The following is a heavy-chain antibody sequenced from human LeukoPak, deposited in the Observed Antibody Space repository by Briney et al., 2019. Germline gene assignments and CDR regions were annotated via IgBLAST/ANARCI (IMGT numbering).Heavy chain of an antibody. J-gene: IGHJ4*02. D-gene: IGHD3-22*01. Sequence: PGGSLRLSCAASGFTFSSYSMNWVRQAPGKGLEWVSYISSSSSTIYYADSVKGRFTISRDNAKNSLYLQMNSLRDEDTAVYYCARGTTIYYYDSSSYYPHDYWGQGTLVTVSS. CDR3: ARGTTIYYYDSSSYYPHDY. CDR2: ISSSSSTI. V-gene: IGHV3-48*02. CDR1: GFTFSSYS.